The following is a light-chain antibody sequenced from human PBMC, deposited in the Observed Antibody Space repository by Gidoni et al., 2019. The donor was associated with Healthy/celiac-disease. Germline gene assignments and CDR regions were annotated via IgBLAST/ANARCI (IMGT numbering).Light chain of an antibody. J-gene: IGKJ3*01. Sequence: MVLTQSPGTLSLSPGERATLSCRASQSVSSSYLAWYQQKPGQAPRLLIYGASSRATGIPDRCSGSGSATDFTLTISRLDPEDFAVYYCQQYGSSRTFGPGTKVDIK. CDR3: QQYGSSRT. CDR1: QSVSSSY. CDR2: GAS. V-gene: IGKV3-20*01.